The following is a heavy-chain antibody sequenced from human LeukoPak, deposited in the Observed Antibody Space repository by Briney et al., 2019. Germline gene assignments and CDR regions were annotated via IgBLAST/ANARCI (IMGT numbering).Heavy chain of an antibody. J-gene: IGHJ4*02. D-gene: IGHD3-10*01. Sequence: SETLSLTCAVYGGSFSGYYWSWIRQPPGEGLEWIGKINHSGSTNYNPSLKSRVTISVDTSKNQFSLKLSTVTAADTAEYYCATRSGSYPYGNWGQGTLVTVSS. CDR2: INHSGST. V-gene: IGHV4-34*01. CDR1: GGSFSGYY. CDR3: ATRSGSYPYGN.